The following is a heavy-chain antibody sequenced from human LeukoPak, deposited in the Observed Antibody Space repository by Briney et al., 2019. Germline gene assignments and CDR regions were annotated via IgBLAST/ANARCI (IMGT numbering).Heavy chain of an antibody. V-gene: IGHV4-34*01. Sequence: SETLSLTRAVYGGSFSGYYWSWTRQPPGKGLEWIGSIYYSGSTYYNPSLKSRVTISVDTSKNQFSLKLNSVTATDTAVYYCARHYGPWGQGTLVTVSS. CDR3: ARHYGP. CDR2: IYYSGST. J-gene: IGHJ4*02. D-gene: IGHD3-16*01. CDR1: GGSFSGYY.